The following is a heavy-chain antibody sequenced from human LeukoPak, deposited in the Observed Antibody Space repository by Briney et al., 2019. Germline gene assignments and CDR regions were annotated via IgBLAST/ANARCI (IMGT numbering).Heavy chain of an antibody. CDR1: GFTFSSYW. D-gene: IGHD3-3*01. V-gene: IGHV3-7*01. J-gene: IGHJ4*02. CDR3: ARGGFWSGYWGGGGDYFDY. CDR2: IKQDGSEK. Sequence: PGGSLRLSCAASGFTFSSYWMSWVRQAPGKELEWVANIKQDGSEKYYVDSVKGRFTISRDNAKNSLYLQMNSLRAEDTAVYYCARGGFWSGYWGGGGDYFDYWGQGTLVTVSS.